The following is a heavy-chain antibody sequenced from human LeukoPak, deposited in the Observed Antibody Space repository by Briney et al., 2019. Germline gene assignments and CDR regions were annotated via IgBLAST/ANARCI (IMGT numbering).Heavy chain of an antibody. D-gene: IGHD4-17*01. Sequence: PSETLSLTCTVSGGSISSYYWSWIRQPAGKGLEWIGRIYTSGSTNYNPSLKSRVTMSVDTSKNQFSLKLSSVTAADTAVYYCARSYGDYVEDYYFDYWGQGTLVTVSS. CDR3: ARSYGDYVEDYYFDY. V-gene: IGHV4-4*07. CDR1: GGSISSYY. J-gene: IGHJ4*02. CDR2: IYTSGST.